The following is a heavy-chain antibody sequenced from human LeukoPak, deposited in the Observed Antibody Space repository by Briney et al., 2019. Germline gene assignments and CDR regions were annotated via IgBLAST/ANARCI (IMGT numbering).Heavy chain of an antibody. J-gene: IGHJ2*01. V-gene: IGHV7-4-1*02. D-gene: IGHD3-22*01. CDR2: INTNTGNP. CDR1: GGTFSSYA. Sequence: GASVKVSCKASGGTFSSYAISWVRQAPGQGLEWMGWINTNTGNPTYAQDFTGRFVFSLDTSVSTAYLQISSLKAEDTAVYYCAKEVTSSTYYGSKYFDLWGRGTLVTVSS. CDR3: AKEVTSSTYYGSKYFDL.